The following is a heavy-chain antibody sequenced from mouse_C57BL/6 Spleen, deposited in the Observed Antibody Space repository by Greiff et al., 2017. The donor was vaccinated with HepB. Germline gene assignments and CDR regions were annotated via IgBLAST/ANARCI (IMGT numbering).Heavy chain of an antibody. Sequence: VQLQQPGAELVMPGASVKLSCKASGYTFTSYWMHWVKQRPGQGLEWIGEIDPSDSYTNYNQKFKGKSTLTVDKSSSTAYMQLSSLTSEDSAVYYCASVAITTDYYAMDYWGQGTSVTVSS. D-gene: IGHD1-1*01. CDR2: IDPSDSYT. J-gene: IGHJ4*01. CDR3: ASVAITTDYYAMDY. CDR1: GYTFTSYW. V-gene: IGHV1-69*01.